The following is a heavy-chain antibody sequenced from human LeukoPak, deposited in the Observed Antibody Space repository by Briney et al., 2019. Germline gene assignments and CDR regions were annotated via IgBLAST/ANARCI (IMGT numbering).Heavy chain of an antibody. CDR3: ARQAAGDYHFDS. J-gene: IGHJ4*02. Sequence: GGCLRLSSAASGFTFSSYSMKWVRQAPRKGLEWVSSISSSSTYIYDADLAKGRFTISRDNSKNSLYLQMNSLGAEDTAVYYCARQAAGDYHFDSWGQGTLVTVSS. D-gene: IGHD4-17*01. CDR1: GFTFSSYS. V-gene: IGHV3-21*01. CDR2: ISSSSTYI.